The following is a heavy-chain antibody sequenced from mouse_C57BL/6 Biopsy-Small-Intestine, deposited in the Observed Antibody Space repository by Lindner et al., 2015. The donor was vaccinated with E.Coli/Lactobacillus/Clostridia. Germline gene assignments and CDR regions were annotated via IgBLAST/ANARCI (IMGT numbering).Heavy chain of an antibody. V-gene: IGHV1-81*01. CDR3: ARKDDSSGSFAY. D-gene: IGHD3-2*02. CDR1: GYTFTSYD. CDR2: IYPRSDNT. Sequence: VQLQESGAELARPGASAKLSCKASGYTFTSYDITWVKQRTGQGLEWIGEIYPRSDNTYYNEKFKGKATLTADTSSSTAYMELRSLTSEDSAVYFCARKDDSSGSFAYWGQGALVTVSA. J-gene: IGHJ3*01.